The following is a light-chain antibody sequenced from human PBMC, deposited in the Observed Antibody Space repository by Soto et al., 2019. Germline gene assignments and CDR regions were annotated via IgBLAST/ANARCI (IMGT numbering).Light chain of an antibody. V-gene: IGKV4-1*01. Sequence: IVLTQSPASLAVSLGERPTIHCKSSQSALYSSDNKNYLAWYQKKKGKTPKLLIYWASTRESGVPDRFSGSGSGTDFSLTISRLQPGDLSVYYCQQYYSTPRTFGQGTRVEIK. CDR3: QQYYSTPRT. CDR2: WAS. J-gene: IGKJ5*01. CDR1: QSALYSSDNKNY.